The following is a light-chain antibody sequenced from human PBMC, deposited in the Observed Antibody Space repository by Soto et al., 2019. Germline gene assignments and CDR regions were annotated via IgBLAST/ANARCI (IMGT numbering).Light chain of an antibody. CDR1: SSNIGTNA. CDR3: AAWDDSLNVHV. Sequence: QSALTQPPSASGTPGQRVTISCSGGSSNIGTNAVNWYQQLPGTAPKLLIYNNNQRPSGVPDRFSGSKSGTSASLAISGLQSDDEADYYCAAWDDSLNVHVFGTGTKVTV. CDR2: NNN. V-gene: IGLV1-44*01. J-gene: IGLJ1*01.